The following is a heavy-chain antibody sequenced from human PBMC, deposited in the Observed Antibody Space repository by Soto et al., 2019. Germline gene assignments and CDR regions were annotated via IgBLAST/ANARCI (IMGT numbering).Heavy chain of an antibody. CDR1: GFTFSDYY. Sequence: GGSLRLSCAASGFTFSDYYMSWIRQAPGKGLEWISHISDSATTMYNADSVKGRFTISRDNARKSLFLHMNSLRAEDTAVYYCARDTAFISSGLFNPWGQGTLVTAPQ. CDR3: ARDTAFISSGLFNP. CDR2: ISDSATTM. D-gene: IGHD3-22*01. J-gene: IGHJ5*02. V-gene: IGHV3-11*01.